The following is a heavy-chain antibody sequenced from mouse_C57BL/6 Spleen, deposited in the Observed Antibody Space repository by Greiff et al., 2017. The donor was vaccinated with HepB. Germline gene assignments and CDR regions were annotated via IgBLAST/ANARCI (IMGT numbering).Heavy chain of an antibody. V-gene: IGHV3-6*01. CDR3: ARDKDDGYYYYAMDY. CDR2: ISYDGSN. CDR1: GYSITSGYY. Sequence: EVQRVESGPGLVKPSQSLSLTCSVTGYSITSGYYWNWIRQFPGNKLEWMGYISYDGSNNYNPSLKNRISITRDTSKNQFFLKLNSVTTEDTATYYCARDKDDGYYYYAMDYWGQGTSVTVSS. D-gene: IGHD2-3*01. J-gene: IGHJ4*01.